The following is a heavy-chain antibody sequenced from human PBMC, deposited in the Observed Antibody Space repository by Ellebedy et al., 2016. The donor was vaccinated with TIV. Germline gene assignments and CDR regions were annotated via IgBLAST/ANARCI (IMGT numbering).Heavy chain of an antibody. V-gene: IGHV4-61*01. D-gene: IGHD5-12*01. CDR2: GYYTGAT. CDR1: GTTLTTGSYY. J-gene: IGHJ4*02. Sequence: MPSETLSLTCTVSGTTLTTGSYYWSWVRQPPGKRLEWIGYGYYTGATRYSPSLKSRVTISLDTSQNHFSLNLNSVTAADTAVYYCAGGYAGYDFDHWGQGILVTVSS. CDR3: AGGYAGYDFDH.